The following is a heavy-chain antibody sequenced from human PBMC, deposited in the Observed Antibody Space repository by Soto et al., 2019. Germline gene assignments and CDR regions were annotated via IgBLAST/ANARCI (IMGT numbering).Heavy chain of an antibody. V-gene: IGHV3-7*05. CDR1: GFIFSDYW. CDR2: MSPDGSAQ. J-gene: IGHJ4*02. Sequence: DVHLVESGGGLVQPGGSLRLSCVGSGFIFSDYWMSWVRQAPGKGLEWVANMSPDGSAQSYVDSVTGRFTISRDNAGNSLFLQMSSLRAEDTAVYYCARNTIGGGQGTRVTVSS. D-gene: IGHD3-9*01. CDR3: ARNTIG.